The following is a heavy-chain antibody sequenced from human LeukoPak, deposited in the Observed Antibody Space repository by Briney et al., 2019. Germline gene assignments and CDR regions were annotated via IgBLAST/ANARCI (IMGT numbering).Heavy chain of an antibody. CDR3: ARHIALAGGNWIAP. CDR2: IYYSGGP. CDR1: GGSISNSNYY. J-gene: IGHJ5*02. V-gene: IGHV4-39*01. D-gene: IGHD6-19*01. Sequence: SETLSLTCTVSGGSISNSNYYWGWIRQPPGRGLEWIGNIYYSGGPHYNPSLKSRVTISVDTSKNQFSLQLTSVTAADTAVYYCARHIALAGGNWIAPWGQGALVSVSS.